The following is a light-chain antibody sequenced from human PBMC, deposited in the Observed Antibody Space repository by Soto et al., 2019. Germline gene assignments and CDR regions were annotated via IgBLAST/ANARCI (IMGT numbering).Light chain of an antibody. CDR1: SSDIGSYNY. CDR3: SSYTSSSTLEGVV. Sequence: QSVLTQPASVSGSPGQSITISCTGASSDIGSYNYVSWYQQHPGKAPKVMIYEVSNRPSGVSDRFSGSKSGNTASLTISGLQAEDEADYYCSSYTSSSTLEGVVFGGGTKLTVL. CDR2: EVS. V-gene: IGLV2-14*01. J-gene: IGLJ2*01.